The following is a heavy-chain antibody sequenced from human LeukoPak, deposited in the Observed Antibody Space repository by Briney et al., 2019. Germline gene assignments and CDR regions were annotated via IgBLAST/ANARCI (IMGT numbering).Heavy chain of an antibody. Sequence: SETLSLTCAVYGGSFSGYYWSWIRQPPGKGLEWIGEINHSGSTNYNPSLKSRVTISVDTSKNQFSLKLSSVTAADTAVYHCARHNRASSWYSRVLDYWGQGTLVTVSS. V-gene: IGHV4-34*01. D-gene: IGHD6-13*01. J-gene: IGHJ4*02. CDR2: INHSGST. CDR1: GGSFSGYY. CDR3: ARHNRASSWYSRVLDY.